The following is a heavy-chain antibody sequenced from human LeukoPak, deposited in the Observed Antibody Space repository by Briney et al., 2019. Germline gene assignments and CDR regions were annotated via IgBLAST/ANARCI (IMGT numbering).Heavy chain of an antibody. Sequence: PSGTLSVTCAVPGGSISSSNWWSWVRQLPGKGLEWIGEIYHSGSTNYKPSLKSRVTISVDKSKNQFSLKLSSVTAADTAVYYCARADIAAAARRSNYFDYWGQGTLVTVSS. CDR3: ARADIAAAARRSNYFDY. CDR2: IYHSGST. V-gene: IGHV4-4*02. D-gene: IGHD6-13*01. J-gene: IGHJ4*02. CDR1: GGSISSSNW.